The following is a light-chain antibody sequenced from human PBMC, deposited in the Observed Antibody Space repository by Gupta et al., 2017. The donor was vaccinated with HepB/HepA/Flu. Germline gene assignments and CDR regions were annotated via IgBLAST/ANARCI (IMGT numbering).Light chain of an antibody. CDR2: GDY. J-gene: IGLJ2*01. CDR3: QVWDSRSDHVV. V-gene: IGLV3-21*02. CDR1: NFEAHT. Sequence: SYVLLQPLLVSVAPGEQAAFTCGGSNFEAHTVHWYQQKPGQAPVLVVRGDYVRPSGIPERFSGSNSGNAATLTIRGVEAGDEADFYCQVWDSRSDHVVFGGGTRLTVL.